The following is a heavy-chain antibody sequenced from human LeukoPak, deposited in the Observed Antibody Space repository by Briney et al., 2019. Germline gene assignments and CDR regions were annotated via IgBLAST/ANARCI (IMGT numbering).Heavy chain of an antibody. CDR1: GFTFDDYA. CDR3: AKPFGVTIVARNDAFDI. V-gene: IGHV3-43D*03. Sequence: PGGSLRLSCAASGFTFDDYAMHWVRQAPGKGLEWVSLISWDGGSTYYADSVKGRFTISRDNSKNTLYLQMNSLRAEDTAVYYCAKPFGVTIVARNDAFDIWGQGTMVTVSS. CDR2: ISWDGGST. J-gene: IGHJ3*02. D-gene: IGHD3-22*01.